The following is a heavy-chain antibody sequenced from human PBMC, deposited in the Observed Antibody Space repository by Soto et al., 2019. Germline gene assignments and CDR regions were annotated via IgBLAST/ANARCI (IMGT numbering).Heavy chain of an antibody. J-gene: IGHJ4*02. Sequence: SLRLSCAASGFSFSSYAMHWVRQAPGKGLEWVAIIWFDGSNEYYGDSVKGRFTISRDNSKNTLSLQMNSLRVEDTATYYCAGDNWNDGYYFDYWGQGTLVTVSS. CDR1: GFSFSSYA. D-gene: IGHD1-20*01. CDR2: IWFDGSNE. CDR3: AGDNWNDGYYFDY. V-gene: IGHV3-33*01.